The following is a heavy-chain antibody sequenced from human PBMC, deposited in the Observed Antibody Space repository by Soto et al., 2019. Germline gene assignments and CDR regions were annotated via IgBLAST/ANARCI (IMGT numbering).Heavy chain of an antibody. V-gene: IGHV3-30*18. J-gene: IGHJ3*02. CDR3: ANHGPTYYDFWSGYPDAFDI. CDR1: GFTFSSYG. Sequence: PGGSLRLSCAASGFTFSSYGMHWVRQAPGKGLEWVAVISYDGSNKYYADSVKGRFTISRDNSKNTLYLQMNSLRAEDTAVYYCANHGPTYYDFWSGYPDAFDIWGQGTMVTVSS. D-gene: IGHD3-3*01. CDR2: ISYDGSNK.